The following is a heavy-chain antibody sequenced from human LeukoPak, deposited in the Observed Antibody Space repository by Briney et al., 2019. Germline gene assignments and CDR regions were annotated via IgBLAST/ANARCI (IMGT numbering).Heavy chain of an antibody. D-gene: IGHD6-25*01. Sequence: GGSLRLSCAASGLTFSTHRMTWVRQAPGKGLEWLANIGGDGGKKFYVDSVKGRFTISRDNADNSLYLQMNSLRVEGTAVYYCARDRGWRLLDYWGQGTLVTVSS. CDR1: GLTFSTHR. V-gene: IGHV3-7*01. CDR2: IGGDGGKK. J-gene: IGHJ4*02. CDR3: ARDRGWRLLDY.